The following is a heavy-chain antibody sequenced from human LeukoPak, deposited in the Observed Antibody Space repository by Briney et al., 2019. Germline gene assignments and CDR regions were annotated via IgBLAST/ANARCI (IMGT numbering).Heavy chain of an antibody. CDR1: GFTFSSYW. J-gene: IGHJ4*02. V-gene: IGHV3-74*01. CDR3: ARPKDSGDSVVAFDS. D-gene: IGHD4-17*01. CDR2: INKDGSST. Sequence: GGSLRLSCAASGFTFSSYWMHWVRQDPGKGLVWVSRINKDGSSTTYADSVKGRFTISRDNAENTLYLQLSSLRGEDTAVYYCARPKDSGDSVVAFDSWGQGTLVTVSS.